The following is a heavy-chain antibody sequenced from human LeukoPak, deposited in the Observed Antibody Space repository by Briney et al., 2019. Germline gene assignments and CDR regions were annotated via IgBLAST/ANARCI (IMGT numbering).Heavy chain of an antibody. D-gene: IGHD3-22*01. J-gene: IGHJ6*02. Sequence: GGSLRLSRAASGFTFSSYAMHWVRQAPGKGLEWVAVISYDGSNKYYADSVKGRFTISRDNSKNTLCLQMNSLRAEDTAVYYCARTYYYDSSGYPTYYGMDVWGQGTTVTVSS. CDR2: ISYDGSNK. CDR3: ARTYYYDSSGYPTYYGMDV. CDR1: GFTFSSYA. V-gene: IGHV3-30-3*01.